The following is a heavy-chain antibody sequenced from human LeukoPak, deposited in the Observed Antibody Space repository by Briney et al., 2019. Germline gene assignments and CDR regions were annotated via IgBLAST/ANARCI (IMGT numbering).Heavy chain of an antibody. V-gene: IGHV4-59*08. CDR3: ARHRYTSSSSYFDF. J-gene: IGHJ4*02. D-gene: IGHD6-6*01. CDR2: IYSSGST. CDR1: GGSISGYY. Sequence: SETLSLTCTVSGGSISGYYWTWIRQPPGKGLEWIGYIYSSGSTDYNPSLKSRVTISVDTSKNQFSLRLSSVTAADTAVYHCARHRYTSSSSYFDFWGQGTLVTVSS.